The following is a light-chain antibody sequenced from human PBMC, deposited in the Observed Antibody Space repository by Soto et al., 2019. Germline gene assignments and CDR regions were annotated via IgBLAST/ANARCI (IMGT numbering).Light chain of an antibody. CDR3: QQRGDWPPIT. CDR2: NAS. CDR1: QSVSTF. V-gene: IGKV3-11*01. J-gene: IGKJ5*01. Sequence: EIVLTQSPATLSLSPGERAILSCRASQSVSTFLACFQQKPGQPPRLLIYNASNRTTGIPARFSGSGSGTDFTLTISSLEPEDFAVYYCQQRGDWPPITFGQGTRLEIK.